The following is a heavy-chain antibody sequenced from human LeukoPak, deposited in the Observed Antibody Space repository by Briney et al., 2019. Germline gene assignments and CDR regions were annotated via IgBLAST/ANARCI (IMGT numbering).Heavy chain of an antibody. CDR2: MNPNSGNT. V-gene: IGHV1-8*01. J-gene: IGHJ4*02. CDR1: GYTFTSYD. D-gene: IGHD3-22*01. CDR3: ARDLTYYYDSSGYYTDDY. Sequence: ASVKVSCKASGYTFTSYDINWVRQATGQGLESMGWMNPNSGNTGYAQKFQGRVTMTRDTSISTAYMELSRLRSDDTAVYYCARDLTYYYDSSGYYTDDYWGQGTLVTVSS.